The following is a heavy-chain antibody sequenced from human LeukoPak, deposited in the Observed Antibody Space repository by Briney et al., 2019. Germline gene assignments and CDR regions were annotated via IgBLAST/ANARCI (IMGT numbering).Heavy chain of an antibody. CDR2: ISSDGSST. V-gene: IGHV3-74*01. Sequence: GGSLRLSCTASRSTFSSYWMHWVRQAPGKGLVWVSRISSDGSSTSYADSVKGRFTISRDNAKNTLYLQMNSLRAEDTAVYYCARSYDSSGCLDYWGQGTLVTVSS. J-gene: IGHJ4*02. D-gene: IGHD3-22*01. CDR3: ARSYDSSGCLDY. CDR1: RSTFSSYW.